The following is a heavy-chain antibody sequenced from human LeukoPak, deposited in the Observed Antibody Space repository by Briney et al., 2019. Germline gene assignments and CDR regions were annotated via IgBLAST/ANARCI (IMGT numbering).Heavy chain of an antibody. J-gene: IGHJ6*02. D-gene: IGHD1-26*01. CDR3: ARHLIVGLYYYGMDV. Sequence: GESLKISCKGSGCSFTSYWIGWVRQMPGKGLEWMGIIYPGDSDTRYSPSFQGQVTISADKSISTAYLQWSSLKASDTAMYYCARHLIVGLYYYGMDVWGQGTTVTVSS. CDR1: GCSFTSYW. V-gene: IGHV5-51*01. CDR2: IYPGDSDT.